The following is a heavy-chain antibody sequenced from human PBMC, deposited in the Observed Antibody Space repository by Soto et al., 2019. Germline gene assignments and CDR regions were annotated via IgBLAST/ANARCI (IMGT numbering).Heavy chain of an antibody. CDR1: GGTFGISA. J-gene: IGHJ4*02. Sequence: QVQLVQSGADVKKPGSPGKVSCKASGGTFGISAISWWRQAPGQGLQWMGGIIPIIGTPNYAQKFQGRVSITADDSTSTAYMELSSLRSEDTAVYYCATGTFGVVSAQRFDYWGQGTLVTVSS. D-gene: IGHD3-3*01. CDR2: IIPIIGTP. V-gene: IGHV1-69*01. CDR3: ATGTFGVVSAQRFDY.